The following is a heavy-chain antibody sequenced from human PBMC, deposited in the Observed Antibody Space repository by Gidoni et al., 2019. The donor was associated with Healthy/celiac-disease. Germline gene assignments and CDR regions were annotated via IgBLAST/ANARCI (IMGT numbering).Heavy chain of an antibody. CDR1: GGTFSSYT. J-gene: IGHJ4*02. CDR3: AREDYGDYLLDY. Sequence: HVQLVQSAAAVTKPGSSLTVSCNATGGTFSSYTISWVRQAPGQGLEWMGMIIPIPGIANDAQKFQGRVTITADKSTSTAYMELSSLRAEDTAVYDCAREDYGDYLLDYWGQGTLVTVSS. CDR2: IIPIPGIA. D-gene: IGHD4-17*01. V-gene: IGHV1-69*08.